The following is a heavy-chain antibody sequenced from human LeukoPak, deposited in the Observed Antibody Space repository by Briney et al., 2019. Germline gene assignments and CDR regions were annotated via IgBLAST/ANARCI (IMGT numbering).Heavy chain of an antibody. D-gene: IGHD6-19*01. Sequence: SVKVSCKASGGTFSSYAISWVRQAPGQGLEWMGGIIPICGTANYAQKFQGRATITADESTSKAYMELSSLRSEDTVVYCCARDNPYSSGWWVRPRTLGFDYWGQGTLVTVSS. V-gene: IGHV1-69*13. CDR3: ARDNPYSSGWWVRPRTLGFDY. J-gene: IGHJ4*02. CDR2: IIPICGTA. CDR1: GGTFSSYA.